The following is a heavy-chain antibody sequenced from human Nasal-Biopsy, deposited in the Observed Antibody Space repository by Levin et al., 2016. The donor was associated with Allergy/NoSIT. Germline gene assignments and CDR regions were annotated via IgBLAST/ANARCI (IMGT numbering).Heavy chain of an antibody. CDR3: ASGRITESGWEYLHH. CDR2: INPDVGSV. J-gene: IGHJ1*01. D-gene: IGHD6-19*01. CDR1: GYTFSDYY. V-gene: IGHV1-46*01. Sequence: ASVKVSCKTSGYTFSDYYIHWVRQAPGQGLEWMGIINPDVGSVSAAQKFQDRVTMTTEASTNTVYMELRSLRSDDTAVYFCASGRITESGWEYLHHWGQGTLVTVS.